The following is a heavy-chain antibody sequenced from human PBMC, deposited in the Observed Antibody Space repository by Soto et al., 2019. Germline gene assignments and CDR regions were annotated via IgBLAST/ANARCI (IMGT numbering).Heavy chain of an antibody. J-gene: IGHJ5*02. CDR3: AGVVMVFTATKFSFDP. CDR2: IIPIFGAP. V-gene: IGHV1-69*13. CDR1: GGTFSSYA. D-gene: IGHD2-15*01. Sequence: GASVKVSCKASGGTFSSYAITWVRQAPGQGLEWMGMIIPIFGAPSYAQKFQGRVTIHADESTTTAYMELSSLKSEDTGLYYCAGVVMVFTATKFSFDPWGQGTLVTVSS.